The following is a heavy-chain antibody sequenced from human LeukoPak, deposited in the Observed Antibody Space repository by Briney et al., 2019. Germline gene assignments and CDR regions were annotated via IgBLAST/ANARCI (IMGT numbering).Heavy chain of an antibody. V-gene: IGHV3-23*01. CDR3: AKGSTPGIAVAGFYY. CDR1: GFTFSSYA. D-gene: IGHD6-19*01. J-gene: IGHJ4*02. CDR2: ISGSGGST. Sequence: GGSLRLFCAASGFTFSSYAMSWVRQAPGKGLEWVSAISGSGGSTYYADSVKGRFTISRDNSKNTLYLQMNSLRAEDTAVYYCAKGSTPGIAVAGFYYWGQGTLVTVSS.